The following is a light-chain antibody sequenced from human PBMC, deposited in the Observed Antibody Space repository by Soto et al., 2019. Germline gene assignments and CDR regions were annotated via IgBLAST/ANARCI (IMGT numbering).Light chain of an antibody. CDR1: QSVNRK. J-gene: IGKJ1*01. V-gene: IGKV3-15*01. CDR2: GAS. CDR3: QQYNSWLMT. Sequence: ETVMTQSPATLSVSPGERATLSCRASQSVNRKLAWYQVRPGQAPRILIHGASTRATGIPDRFSGSGSGTEFTLTISSLQSEDFAVYYCQQYNSWLMTFGQGTKVEIK.